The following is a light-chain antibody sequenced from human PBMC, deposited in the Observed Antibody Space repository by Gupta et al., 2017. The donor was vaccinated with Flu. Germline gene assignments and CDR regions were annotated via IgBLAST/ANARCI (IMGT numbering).Light chain of an antibody. V-gene: IGLV6-57*01. CDR1: SGNIAGSY. J-gene: IGLJ2*01. CDR3: QSYDATYHV. Sequence: FILTQPHSVSESPGKTVTISCTRNSGNIAGSYVQWYQQRPDSPPTTVIYEDNQRPSGVPDRFSGSIDTSSDSASLTISGLVPEDEADYYCQSYDATYHVFGGGTKVTVL. CDR2: EDN.